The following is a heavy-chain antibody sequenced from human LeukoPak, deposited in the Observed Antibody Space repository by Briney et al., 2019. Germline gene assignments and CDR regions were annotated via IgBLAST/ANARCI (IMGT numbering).Heavy chain of an antibody. CDR1: GGSISSYY. V-gene: IGHV4-59*01. CDR2: IYYSGST. CDR3: ARGPPSTVAAPYFDY. D-gene: IGHD4-11*01. J-gene: IGHJ4*02. Sequence: PSETLSLTCTVSGGSISSYYWTWIRQPPGKGLEWLGYIYYSGSTNYNPSLKSRVTISVDTSKNQFSLKLSSVTAADTAVYYCARGPPSTVAAPYFDYWGQGTLVTVSS.